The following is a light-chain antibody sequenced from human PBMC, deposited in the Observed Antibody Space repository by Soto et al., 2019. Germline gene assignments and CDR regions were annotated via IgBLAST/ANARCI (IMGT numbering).Light chain of an antibody. CDR3: CSYAGGYTTYV. J-gene: IGLJ1*01. CDR1: SSDVGGYNY. Sequence: QSALTQPRSVSGSPGQSVTISCTGTSSDVGGYNYVSWFQQHPGKAPKLMIHDVTKRPSGVPDRFSGSKSGNTASLTISGLKAEDEADYYCCSYAGGYTTYVFGNGTKVTVL. CDR2: DVT. V-gene: IGLV2-11*01.